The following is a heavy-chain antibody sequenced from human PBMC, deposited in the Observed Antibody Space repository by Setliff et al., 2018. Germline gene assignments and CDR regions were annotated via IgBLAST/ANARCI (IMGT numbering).Heavy chain of an antibody. J-gene: IGHJ6*03. CDR1: GFTFSSHG. D-gene: IGHD3-22*01. CDR3: ARLALTGYDSSGYYYALDYYYYMDV. CDR2: ISTSSSTI. V-gene: IGHV3-48*01. Sequence: SLRLSCVASGFTFSSHGMTWVRLAPGKGLEWISYISTSSSTIYNADSVKGRFTISRDNANHSLYLQMNSLRAEDTAVYYCARLALTGYDSSGYYYALDYYYYMDVWGKGTTVTVSS.